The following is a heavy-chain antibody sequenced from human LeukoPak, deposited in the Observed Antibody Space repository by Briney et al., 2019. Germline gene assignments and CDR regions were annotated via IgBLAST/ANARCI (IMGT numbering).Heavy chain of an antibody. CDR2: ISGSSGST. CDR1: GFTFSSYA. Sequence: GGSLRLSCAASGFTFSSYAMSWVRQAPGKGLEWVSAISGSSGSTYYADSVKGRFTISRDNSKNTLYLQMNSLRAEDTAVYYCAKGRGYSYGYRITPRGINYWGQGTLVTVSS. CDR3: AKGRGYSYGYRITPRGINY. V-gene: IGHV3-23*01. D-gene: IGHD5-18*01. J-gene: IGHJ4*02.